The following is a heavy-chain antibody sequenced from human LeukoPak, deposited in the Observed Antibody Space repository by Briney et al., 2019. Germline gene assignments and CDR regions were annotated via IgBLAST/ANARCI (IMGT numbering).Heavy chain of an antibody. D-gene: IGHD3-16*01. J-gene: IGHJ4*02. CDR1: GYTFTDYY. V-gene: IGHV1-46*01. Sequence: ASVKVSCKASGYTFTDYYIQWVRQAPGQGPEWMGTIRPGNNRMSYAQEFQGRVTMTRDMSTTTGYMELSSLRSEDTAVYYCVREKRGGTYDYWGQGTLVTVSS. CDR3: VREKRGGTYDY. CDR2: IRPGNNRM.